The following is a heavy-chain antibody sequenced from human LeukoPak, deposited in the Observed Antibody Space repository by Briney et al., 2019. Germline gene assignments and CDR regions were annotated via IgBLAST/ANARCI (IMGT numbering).Heavy chain of an antibody. D-gene: IGHD5-12*01. J-gene: IGHJ6*02. V-gene: IGHV4-59*08. CDR1: GASLSSFY. CDR3: ARREGSHYSVDV. CDR2: IYYSGVT. Sequence: SETLSLNCTVSGASLSSFYWSWIRQVPGTGLEWIGSIYYSGVTNFSPSLKRRVAMSVDTSRNVFSLKLTSVTAADTAVYYCARREGSHYSVDVWGLGTTVTVSS.